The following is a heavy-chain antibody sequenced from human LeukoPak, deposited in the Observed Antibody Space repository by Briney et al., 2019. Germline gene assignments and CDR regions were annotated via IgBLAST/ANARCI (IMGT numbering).Heavy chain of an antibody. J-gene: IGHJ6*02. Sequence: GGSLRLSCAASGFTFSTYWMHWVRQTPGEGLVCVSLIKGDGSSTTYADSVKGRFTISRDNAKNTVYLQMNSLRAEDTAVYYCARGNYHAMDVWGQGTTVTVSS. CDR1: GFTFSTYW. V-gene: IGHV3-74*01. CDR3: ARGNYHAMDV. CDR2: IKGDGSST.